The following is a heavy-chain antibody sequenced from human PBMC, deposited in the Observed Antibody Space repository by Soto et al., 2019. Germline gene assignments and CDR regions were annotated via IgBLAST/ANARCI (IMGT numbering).Heavy chain of an antibody. D-gene: IGHD3-16*02. J-gene: IGHJ4*02. Sequence: PSETLSLTCTVSGGSISSISHSWGWIRQSPGQGLEWIGNIFYNGITYYNPSLKSRVTISADTSKNHFSLKLRSVTVADTAVYSCARLVTGTHYYFDFCGQGSLVTVSS. CDR2: IFYNGIT. CDR1: GGSISSISHS. CDR3: ARLVTGTHYYFDF. V-gene: IGHV4-39*02.